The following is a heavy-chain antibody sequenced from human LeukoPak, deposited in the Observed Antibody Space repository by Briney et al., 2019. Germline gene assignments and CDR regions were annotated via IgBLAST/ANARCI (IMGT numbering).Heavy chain of an antibody. Sequence: PSETLSLTCTVSGGSISSGSYYWSWIRQPPGKGLEWIGRIYTSGSTNYNPSLKGRVTISVDTSKNQFSLKLSSVTAADTAVYYCARDRSSSGYFDYWGQGTLVTVSS. CDR3: ARDRSSSGYFDY. CDR2: IYTSGST. D-gene: IGHD6-13*01. CDR1: GGSISSGSYY. V-gene: IGHV4-61*02. J-gene: IGHJ4*02.